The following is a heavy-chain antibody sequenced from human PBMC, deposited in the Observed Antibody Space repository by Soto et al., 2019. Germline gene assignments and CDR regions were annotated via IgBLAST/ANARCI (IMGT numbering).Heavy chain of an antibody. V-gene: IGHV1-69*02. J-gene: IGHJ6*02. D-gene: IGHD6-13*01. Sequence: QVQLVQSGAEVKKPGSSVKVSCKASGGTFSSYTISWVRQAPGQGLEWMGRIIPILGIANYAQKFQGRVTITADKSTSTAYMELSSLRSEDTAVYYCAMEAAADETAINSYYGMDVWGQGTTVTVSS. CDR3: AMEAAADETAINSYYGMDV. CDR2: IIPILGIA. CDR1: GGTFSSYT.